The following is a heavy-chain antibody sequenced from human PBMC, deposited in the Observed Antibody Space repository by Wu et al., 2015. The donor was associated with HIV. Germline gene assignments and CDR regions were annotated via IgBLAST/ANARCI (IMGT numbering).Heavy chain of an antibody. CDR2: INPNSGDT. CDR1: GYTFTGHF. Sequence: QVQLVQSGAEMKKPGASVTVSCKASGYTFTGHFMHWVRQAPGQGLEWMGWINPNSGDTNYVQKFQGRVTMTRDTSISTVYMELSRLRSDDTAVYYCARGPYIDYYDSPADYSYMESGAKGPTVTVSS. J-gene: IGHJ6*03. CDR3: ARGPYIDYYDSPADYSYMES. V-gene: IGHV1-2*02. D-gene: IGHD3-22*01.